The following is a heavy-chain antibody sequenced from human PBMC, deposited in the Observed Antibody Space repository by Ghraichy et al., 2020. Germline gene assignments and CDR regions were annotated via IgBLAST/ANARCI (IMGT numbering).Heavy chain of an antibody. CDR3: AKLRKRTTIGRDY. CDR2: IRFDGSQN. V-gene: IGHV3-30*02. Sequence: GGSLRLSCSVSGFVFSSYGMHWVRQAPGKGLEWVAFIRFDGSQNYYADSVKGRFTISRDNSKNTLFLQMKSLRPEDTAVYYCAKLRKRTTIGRDYWGLGSLVTVPP. CDR1: GFVFSSYG. J-gene: IGHJ4*02. D-gene: IGHD1-14*01.